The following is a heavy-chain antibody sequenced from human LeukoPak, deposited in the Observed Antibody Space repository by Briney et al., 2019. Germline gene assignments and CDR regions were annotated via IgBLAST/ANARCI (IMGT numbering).Heavy chain of an antibody. CDR1: GFTFSTYW. CDR2: INSDGSNT. Sequence: GGSLRLSCAASGFTFSTYWMHWVRQAPGKGLVWVSRINSDGSNTNYADSVKGRFTISRDNAKNTLYLQMDSLRAEDTAVYYCVQEINRGDRRYFGYWGQGTLVTVSS. V-gene: IGHV3-74*01. J-gene: IGHJ4*02. CDR3: VQEINRGDRRYFGY. D-gene: IGHD1-14*01.